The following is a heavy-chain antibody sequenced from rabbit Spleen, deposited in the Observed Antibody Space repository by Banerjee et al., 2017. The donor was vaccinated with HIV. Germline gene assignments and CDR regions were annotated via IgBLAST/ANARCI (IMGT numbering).Heavy chain of an antibody. CDR3: ARDTSSSFSSYGMDL. J-gene: IGHJ6*01. Sequence: QEQLVESGGGLVQPGGSPKLSCTVSGIDFSSYNFICWVRQAPGKGLEWVACAYAGSSGSTYSATWAKGRFTVSKTSSTTVTLQMTSLTAADTATYFCARDTSSSFSSYGMDLWGQGTLVTVS. V-gene: IGHV1S45*01. D-gene: IGHD1-1*01. CDR1: GIDFSSYNF. CDR2: AYAGSSGST.